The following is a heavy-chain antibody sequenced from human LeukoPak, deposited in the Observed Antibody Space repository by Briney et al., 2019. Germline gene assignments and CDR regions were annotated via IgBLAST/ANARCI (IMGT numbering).Heavy chain of an antibody. CDR3: ARDTTKGYYGSGSYLY. V-gene: IGHV3-21*01. CDR2: ISSSSSYI. CDR1: GFTFSNYW. D-gene: IGHD3-10*01. J-gene: IGHJ4*02. Sequence: GGSLRLSCAVSGFTFSNYWMHWVRQAPGKGLVWVSSISSSSSYIYYADSVKGRFTISRGNAKNSLYLQMNSLRAEDTAVYYCARDTTKGYYGSGSYLYWGQGTLVTVSS.